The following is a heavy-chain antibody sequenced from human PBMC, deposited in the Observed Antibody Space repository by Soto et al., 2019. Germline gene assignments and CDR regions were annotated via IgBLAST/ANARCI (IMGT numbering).Heavy chain of an antibody. D-gene: IGHD6-19*01. CDR3: TTDQDSSGWQTDY. CDR1: SVSNAW. J-gene: IGHJ4*02. CDR2: IKSKTDGGTT. Sequence: SVSNAWMNWVRQAPGKGLEWVGRIKSKTDGGTTDYAAPVKGRFTISRDDSKNTLYLQMNSLKTEDTAVYCCTTDQDSSGWQTDYWGQGTLVTVSS. V-gene: IGHV3-15*07.